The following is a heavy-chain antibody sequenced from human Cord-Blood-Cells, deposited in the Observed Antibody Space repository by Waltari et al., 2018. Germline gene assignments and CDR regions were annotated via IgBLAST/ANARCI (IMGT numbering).Heavy chain of an antibody. V-gene: IGHV1-2*02. CDR3: ARDKARRTLRYCSSTSCYNWFDP. Sequence: QVQLVQSGAEVKKPGASVKVSCKASGYTFTGSYMHWVRQAPGQGLEWMGWINPNSGGTNYAQKFQGSVTMTRDTSISTAYMELSRLRSDDTAVYYCARDKARRTLRYCSSTSCYNWFDPWGQGTLVTVSS. CDR1: GYTFTGSY. CDR2: INPNSGGT. J-gene: IGHJ5*02. D-gene: IGHD2-2*01.